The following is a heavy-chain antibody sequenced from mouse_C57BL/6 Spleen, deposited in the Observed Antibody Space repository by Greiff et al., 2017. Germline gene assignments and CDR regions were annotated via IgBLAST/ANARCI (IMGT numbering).Heavy chain of an antibody. J-gene: IGHJ4*01. V-gene: IGHV1-19*01. CDR2: INPYNGGT. CDR3: ARGEAAMDY. Sequence: VQLQQSGPVLVKPGASVKMSCKASGYTFTDYYMNWVKQSHGKSLEWIGVINPYNGGTSYNQKFKGKATLTVDKSSSTAYMELNSLTSEDSAVYYCARGEAAMDYWGQGTSVTVSS. CDR1: GYTFTDYY.